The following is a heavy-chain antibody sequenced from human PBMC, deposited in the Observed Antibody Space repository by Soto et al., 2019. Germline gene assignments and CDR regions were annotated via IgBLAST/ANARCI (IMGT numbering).Heavy chain of an antibody. CDR2: ISDSGGTT. V-gene: IGHV3-23*01. CDR1: GFTFSTYA. J-gene: IGHJ4*02. Sequence: GGSLRLSCAASGFTFSTYAMSWVRQAPGKGLEWVSTISDSGGTTYYADSVKGRFTISRDNSKNTLNLQMNSLRAEDTAVYYCAKGGSGYYRTFDYWGQGTLVTVSS. D-gene: IGHD5-12*01. CDR3: AKGGSGYYRTFDY.